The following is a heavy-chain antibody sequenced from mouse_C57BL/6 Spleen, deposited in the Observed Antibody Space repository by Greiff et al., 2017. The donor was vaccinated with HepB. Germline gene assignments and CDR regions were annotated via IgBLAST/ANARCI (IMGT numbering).Heavy chain of an antibody. V-gene: IGHV1-26*01. Sequence: EVKLQQSGPELVKPGASVKISCKASGYTFTDYYVNWVKQSHGKSLEWIGDINPNNGGTSYNQKFKGKATLTVDKSSSTAYMELRSLTSEDSAVYYCARKEIYYYGSRAWFAYWGQGTLVTVSA. CDR1: GYTFTDYY. CDR2: INPNNGGT. J-gene: IGHJ3*01. CDR3: ARKEIYYYGSRAWFAY. D-gene: IGHD1-1*01.